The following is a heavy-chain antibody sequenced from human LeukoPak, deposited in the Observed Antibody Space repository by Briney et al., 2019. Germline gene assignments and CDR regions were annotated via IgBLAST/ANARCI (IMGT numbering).Heavy chain of an antibody. CDR3: ARGDSSTSCYDY. CDR2: FYYSGST. D-gene: IGHD2-2*01. CDR1: GGSIGTYY. Sequence: PSETLSLTCTISGGSIGTYYWSWVRQPPGKGLEWIGNFYYSGSTTYNPSLKSRVTISVDTSKNQFSLKLSSVTAADTAVYYCARGDSSTSCYDYWGQGTLVTVSS. V-gene: IGHV4-59*08. J-gene: IGHJ4*02.